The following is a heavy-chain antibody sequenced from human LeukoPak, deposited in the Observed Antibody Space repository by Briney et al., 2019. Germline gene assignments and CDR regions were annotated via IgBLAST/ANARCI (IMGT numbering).Heavy chain of an antibody. J-gene: IGHJ4*02. V-gene: IGHV3-30*02. CDR2: IWYDGSKK. Sequence: SCKVSGYTLTELSMHWVRQAPGKGLEWVAFIWYDGSKKYYADSVKGRFTISRDNSKSTLYLQMNSLRTEDTAMYYCAKGREPGGLDYWGQGTLVTVSS. CDR1: GYTLTELS. D-gene: IGHD1-26*01. CDR3: AKGREPGGLDY.